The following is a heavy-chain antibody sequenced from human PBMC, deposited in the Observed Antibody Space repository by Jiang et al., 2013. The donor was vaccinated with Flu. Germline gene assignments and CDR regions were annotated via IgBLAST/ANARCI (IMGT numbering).Heavy chain of an antibody. CDR3: ARGGTSRGSTVTTFDH. CDR2: IYFNDNT. CDR1: GVSISSSDYY. V-gene: IGHV4-39*01. D-gene: IGHD4-17*01. J-gene: IGHJ4*02. Sequence: GPGLVKSSETLSLTCDVSGVSISSSDYYWSWIRQPPGKGLEWIGAIYFNDNTYYNPSLKSRFTISADRSKNQVSLKLSSVTAADTAVYYCARGGTSRGSTVTTFDHWGPGTLVTVSS.